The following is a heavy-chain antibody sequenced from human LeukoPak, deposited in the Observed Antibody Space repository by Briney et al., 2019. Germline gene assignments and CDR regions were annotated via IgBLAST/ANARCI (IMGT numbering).Heavy chain of an antibody. CDR1: GGTFSSYA. Sequence: SVKVSCKASGGTFSSYAISWVRQAPGQGLEWMGGIIPIFGTANYAPKFQGRVTITADESTSTAYMELSSLRSEDTAVYYCARVSRGGSYADYWGQGTLVTVSS. CDR2: IIPIFGTA. J-gene: IGHJ4*02. CDR3: ARVSRGGSYADY. D-gene: IGHD1-26*01. V-gene: IGHV1-69*13.